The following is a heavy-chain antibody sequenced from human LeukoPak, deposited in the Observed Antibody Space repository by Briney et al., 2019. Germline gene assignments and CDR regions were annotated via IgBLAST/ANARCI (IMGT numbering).Heavy chain of an antibody. V-gene: IGHV4-39*01. Sequence: SETLSLTCTVSGGSIRSSSYYWGWIRQPPGKGLEWIGSIYYSGSTYYNPSLKSRVTISVDTSRNQFSLKLSSVTAADTAVYYCATQGGYCSSTSCYSKWGQGTMVTVSS. CDR1: GGSIRSSSYY. J-gene: IGHJ3*01. D-gene: IGHD2-2*01. CDR2: IYYSGST. CDR3: ATQGGYCSSTSCYSK.